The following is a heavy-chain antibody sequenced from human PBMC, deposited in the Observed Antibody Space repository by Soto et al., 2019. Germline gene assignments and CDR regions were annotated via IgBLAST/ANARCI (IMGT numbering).Heavy chain of an antibody. CDR1: GFSLSTSAVG. D-gene: IGHD4-17*01. Sequence: QITLKESGPTLVKPTQTLTLTCTFSGFSLSTSAVGVGWIRQPPGKALEWLALIYWDDDKRYSPSLKSRLTITKDTSKNHVVLTMTNMDPVDTATYYCTHKPEGYGGNSFDYWGQGTLVTVSS. V-gene: IGHV2-5*02. CDR2: IYWDDDK. CDR3: THKPEGYGGNSFDY. J-gene: IGHJ4*02.